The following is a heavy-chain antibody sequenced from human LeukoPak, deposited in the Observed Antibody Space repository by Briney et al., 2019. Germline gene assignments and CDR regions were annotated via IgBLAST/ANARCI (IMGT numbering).Heavy chain of an antibody. V-gene: IGHV1-69*06. D-gene: IGHD3-3*01. J-gene: IGHJ6*03. CDR3: AREYYDFWSGYYRRGIYYYYYYMDV. CDR2: IIPIFGTA. CDR1: GGTFSSYA. Sequence: SVKVSCKASGGTFSSYAISWVRQAPGQGLEWMGGIIPIFGTANYAQKFQGRVTITADKSTSIAYMELSSLRSEDTAVYYCAREYYDFWSGYYRRGIYYYYYYMDVWGKGTTVTVSS.